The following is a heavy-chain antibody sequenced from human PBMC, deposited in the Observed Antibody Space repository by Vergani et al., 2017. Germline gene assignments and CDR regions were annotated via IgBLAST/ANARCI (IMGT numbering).Heavy chain of an antibody. Sequence: QVQLVESGGGLVKPGGSLRLSCAASGFTFSDYYMSWIRQAPGKGLEWVSYISSSSSYTNYADSGKGRFTISRDNAKNSLYLQMNSLRAEDTAVYYCAREGGSGSAGHAFDIWGQGTMVTVSS. J-gene: IGHJ3*02. D-gene: IGHD3-10*01. V-gene: IGHV3-11*05. CDR1: GFTFSDYY. CDR2: ISSSSSYT. CDR3: AREGGSGSAGHAFDI.